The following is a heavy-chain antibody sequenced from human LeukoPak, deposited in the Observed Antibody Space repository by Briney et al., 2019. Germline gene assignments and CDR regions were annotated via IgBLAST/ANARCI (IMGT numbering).Heavy chain of an antibody. CDR3: ARKTVVGSYFDY. V-gene: IGHV3-7*03. CDR1: GFSFSRHS. D-gene: IGHD4-23*01. Sequence: PGGSLRLSCVASGFSFSRHSISWVRQAPGKGLEWVANIKQDGSDKYYVDSVKGRFTISRDNAKNSLYLQINSLRAEDTAVYYCARKTVVGSYFDYWGQGTPVTVSS. J-gene: IGHJ4*02. CDR2: IKQDGSDK.